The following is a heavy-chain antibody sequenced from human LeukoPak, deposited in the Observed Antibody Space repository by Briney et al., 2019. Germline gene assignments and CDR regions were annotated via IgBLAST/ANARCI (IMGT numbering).Heavy chain of an antibody. V-gene: IGHV4-61*02. Sequence: PSETLSLTCTASGCTISSGYYYWIWMPQPAGQGLEWIGRICASRSSNYNPSLKSRVTISVDTSTNQFSLKLSSVTAADTAVYYCARNRRLFQMLPTRGDGMEVWGQGATFSVSS. J-gene: IGHJ6*02. CDR2: ICASRSS. CDR1: GCTISSGYYY. CDR3: ARNRRLFQMLPTRGDGMEV. D-gene: IGHD1-14*01.